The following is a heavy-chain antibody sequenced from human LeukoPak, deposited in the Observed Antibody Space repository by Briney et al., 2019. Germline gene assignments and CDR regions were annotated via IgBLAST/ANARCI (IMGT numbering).Heavy chain of an antibody. J-gene: IGHJ3*02. CDR2: VSDDGSTT. D-gene: IGHD1-1*01. CDR3: VRHNAARAFDI. CDR1: GFTFSSFW. V-gene: IGHV3-74*03. Sequence: GGSLRLSCAASGFTFSSFWMHWVRQAPGKGLVWVSRVSDDGSTTTYADSVRGRFTISRDNAKNTLYLQMNSLRPEDTAVYYCVRHNAARAFDIWGQGTMVIVSS.